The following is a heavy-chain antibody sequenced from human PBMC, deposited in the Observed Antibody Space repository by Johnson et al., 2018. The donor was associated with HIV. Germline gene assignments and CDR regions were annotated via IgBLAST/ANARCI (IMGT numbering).Heavy chain of an antibody. CDR1: GFTFSSYA. Sequence: QVQLVESGGDVVQPGRSLRLSCAASGFTFSSYALHWVRQAPGKGLEWVAVISYDGSSKYYADSVKGPFTMSRDNSKNTRYLQMKNLRAVDTAVYYCARDWEDHGAFDIWGQGTMVTVSS. CDR2: ISYDGSSK. CDR3: ARDWEDHGAFDI. J-gene: IGHJ3*02. D-gene: IGHD1-26*01. V-gene: IGHV3-30*04.